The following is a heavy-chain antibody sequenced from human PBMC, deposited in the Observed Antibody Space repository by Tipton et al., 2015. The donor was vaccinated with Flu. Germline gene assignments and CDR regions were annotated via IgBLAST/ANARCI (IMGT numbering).Heavy chain of an antibody. J-gene: IGHJ5*02. CDR3: ARDYGDLNWFDP. V-gene: IGHV4-4*09. Sequence: TLSLTCTVSGGSIGSYYWNWIRQPPGEGLEWIGYIYNSGSTKYNPSLKSRVTMSLDTSKNQFSLKLSSVTAADTAMYYCARDYGDLNWFDPWGQGTLVTVSS. CDR2: IYNSGST. D-gene: IGHD4-17*01. CDR1: GGSIGSYY.